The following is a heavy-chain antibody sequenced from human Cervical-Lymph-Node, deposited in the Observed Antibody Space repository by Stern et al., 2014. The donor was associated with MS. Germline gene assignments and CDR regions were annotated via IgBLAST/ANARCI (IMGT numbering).Heavy chain of an antibody. V-gene: IGHV3-30-3*01. CDR1: GFTFSSYA. CDR2: ISSDGSYT. Sequence: VQLVESGGDVVQPGRSLRLSCAGSGFTFSSYAMHWVRQAPGKGLEWGSVISSDGSYTFYADSVKGRFTISRDNSQNTLYLQMSSLRAEDTALYYCARVFGGITGTTEYWGQGTLVTVSS. D-gene: IGHD1-20*01. CDR3: ARVFGGITGTTEY. J-gene: IGHJ4*02.